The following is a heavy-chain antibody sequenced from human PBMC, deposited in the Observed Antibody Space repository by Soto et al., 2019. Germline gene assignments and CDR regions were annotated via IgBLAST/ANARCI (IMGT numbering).Heavy chain of an antibody. CDR3: ARVWLRYFDWLLYDYYYYGMDV. V-gene: IGHV1-18*01. J-gene: IGHJ6*02. CDR2: ISAYNGNT. CDR1: GYTFTSYG. Sequence: ASVKVSCKASGYTFTSYGISWVRQAPGQGLEWMGWISAYNGNTNYAQKLQGRVTMTTDTSTSTAYMELRSLRSDDTAVYYCARVWLRYFDWLLYDYYYYGMDVWGQGTTVTVSS. D-gene: IGHD3-9*01.